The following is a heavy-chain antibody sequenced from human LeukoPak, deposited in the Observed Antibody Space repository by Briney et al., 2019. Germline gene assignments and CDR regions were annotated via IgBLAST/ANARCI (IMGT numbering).Heavy chain of an antibody. J-gene: IGHJ6*03. V-gene: IGHV4-61*02. CDR1: GGSISSGSYY. CDR3: ARDRYYYMDV. CDR2: IYTSGST. Sequence: PSETLSLTCTVSGGSISSGSYYWSWIPQPAGKALEWIGRIYTSGSTNYNPSLKSRVTISVDTSKNQFSLKLSSVTAADTAVYYCARDRYYYMDVWGKGTTVTVPS.